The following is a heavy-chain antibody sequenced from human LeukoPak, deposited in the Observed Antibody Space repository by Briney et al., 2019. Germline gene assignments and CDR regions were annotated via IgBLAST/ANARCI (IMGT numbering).Heavy chain of an antibody. CDR2: IDPCDSYS. J-gene: IGHJ4*02. V-gene: IGHV5-10-1*01. CDR3: ERQLDYYDKRDY. Sequence: GESLKISCKGSGYSFTNYGISWVRQMPGKGLEWMGRIDPCDSYSNYCPSFQGHVSISADRSISTAYLQWRSLKATDAAMYYCERQLDYYDKRDYWGQGTLVTVAS. CDR1: GYSFTNYG. D-gene: IGHD3-22*01.